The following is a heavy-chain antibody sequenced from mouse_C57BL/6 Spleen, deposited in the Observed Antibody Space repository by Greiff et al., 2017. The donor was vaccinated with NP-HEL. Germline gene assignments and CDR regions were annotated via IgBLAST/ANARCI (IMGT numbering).Heavy chain of an antibody. V-gene: IGHV5-9*01. CDR1: GFTFSSYT. Sequence: EVKLQESGGGLVKPGGSLKLSCAASGFTFSSYTMSWVRQTPEKRLEWVATISGGGGNTYYPDSVKGRFTISRDNAKNTLYLQMSSLRSEDTALYYCARQGGSSSWFAYWGQGTLVTVSA. J-gene: IGHJ3*01. CDR2: ISGGGGNT. D-gene: IGHD1-1*01. CDR3: ARQGGSSSWFAY.